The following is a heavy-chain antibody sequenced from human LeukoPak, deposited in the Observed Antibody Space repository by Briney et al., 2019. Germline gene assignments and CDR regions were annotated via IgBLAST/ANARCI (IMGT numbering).Heavy chain of an antibody. V-gene: IGHV1-46*01. CDR3: ARGSPTMIVVVTHGWFDP. J-gene: IGHJ5*02. D-gene: IGHD3-22*01. CDR2: INPSGGST. Sequence: GASVKVSCKASGYAFTSYYMQWVRQAPGQGLEWMGIINPSGGSTSYAQKFQGRVTMTRDTSTSTVYMELSSLRSEDTAVYYCARGSPTMIVVVTHGWFDPWGQGTLVTVSS. CDR1: GYAFTSYY.